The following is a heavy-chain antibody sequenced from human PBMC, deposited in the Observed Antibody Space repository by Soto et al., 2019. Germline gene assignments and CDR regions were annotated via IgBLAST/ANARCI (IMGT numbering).Heavy chain of an antibody. J-gene: IGHJ4*02. CDR2: IYSGGST. CDR3: ARDHYDFWSGYWSFDY. D-gene: IGHD3-3*01. Sequence: VQLVESGGGLVQPGGSLRLSCAASGFTVSSNYMSWVRQAPGKGLEWVSVIYSGGSTYYADSVKGRFTISRDNSKNTLYLQMNSLRAEDTAVYYCARDHYDFWSGYWSFDYWGQGTLVTVSS. V-gene: IGHV3-66*01. CDR1: GFTVSSNY.